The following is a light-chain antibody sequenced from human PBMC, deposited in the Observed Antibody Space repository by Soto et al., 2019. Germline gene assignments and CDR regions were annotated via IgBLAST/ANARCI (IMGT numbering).Light chain of an antibody. CDR3: LLSYSTLVV. V-gene: IGLV7-46*01. Sequence: QAVVTQEPSLTASPGGTVTLTCGSSTGAVTSGLYPYWFQQRPGQAPRTLIYETSNKYSWTPARFSGSLFGGKAALTLSGAQPEDEADYYCLLSYSTLVVFGGGTKVTVL. CDR2: ETS. J-gene: IGLJ2*01. CDR1: TGAVTSGLY.